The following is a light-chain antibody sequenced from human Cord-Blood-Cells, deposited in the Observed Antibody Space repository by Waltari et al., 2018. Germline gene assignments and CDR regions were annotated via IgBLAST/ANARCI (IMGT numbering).Light chain of an antibody. CDR2: GAS. V-gene: IGKV3-20*01. CDR3: QQYGSSPLWT. CDR1: QSVSSSY. J-gene: IGKJ1*01. Sequence: EIVLTQPPGTLSLSPGERATLSCRASQSVSSSYLAWYQQKPGQAPRLLSYGASSRATGITDRFRGSGSGTDFTLTISRLEPEEFAVYYCQQYGSSPLWTFGQGTKVEIK.